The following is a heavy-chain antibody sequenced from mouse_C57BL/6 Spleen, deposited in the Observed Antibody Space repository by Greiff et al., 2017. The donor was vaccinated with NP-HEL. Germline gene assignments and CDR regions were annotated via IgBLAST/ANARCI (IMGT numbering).Heavy chain of an antibody. CDR3: ARPAGSALDY. Sequence: EVKLMESGGGLVKPGGSLKLSCAASGFTFSDYGMHWVRQAPEKGLEWVAYISSGSSTIYYADTVKGRFTISRDNAKNTLFLQMTSLRSEDTAMYYCARPAGSALDYWGQGTTLTVSS. V-gene: IGHV5-17*01. CDR2: ISSGSSTI. J-gene: IGHJ2*01. CDR1: GFTFSDYG.